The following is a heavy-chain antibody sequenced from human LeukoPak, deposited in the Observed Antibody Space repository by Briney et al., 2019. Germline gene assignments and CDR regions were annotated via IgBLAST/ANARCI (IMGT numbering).Heavy chain of an antibody. CDR1: GASISTYY. D-gene: IGHD6-13*01. V-gene: IGHV4-59*01. Sequence: SETLSLTCTVSGASISTYYWSWTRQPPGKGLEWIGYVYHSGITHYNPSLKSRVTISVDTSKNQFSLKLTSVTAADTAVYYCASGPYPAAGTDHQFDYWGQGTLVTVFS. CDR2: VYHSGIT. CDR3: ASGPYPAAGTDHQFDY. J-gene: IGHJ4*02.